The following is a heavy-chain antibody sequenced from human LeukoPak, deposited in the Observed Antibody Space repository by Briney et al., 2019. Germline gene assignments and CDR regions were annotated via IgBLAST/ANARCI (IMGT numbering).Heavy chain of an antibody. CDR3: ARVRGVVVVAATDRSFDY. CDR2: INHSGST. Sequence: SETLSLTCAVYGGSFSGYYWSWIRQPPGKGLEWIGEINHSGSTNYNPSLKSRVTISVDTSKNQFSLKLSSVTAADTAVYYCARVRGVVVVAATDRSFDYWGQGTLVTVSS. D-gene: IGHD2-15*01. CDR1: GGSFSGYY. J-gene: IGHJ4*02. V-gene: IGHV4-34*01.